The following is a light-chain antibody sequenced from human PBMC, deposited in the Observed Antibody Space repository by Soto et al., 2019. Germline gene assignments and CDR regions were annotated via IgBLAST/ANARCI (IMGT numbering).Light chain of an antibody. J-gene: IGLJ1*01. Sequence: QSALTQPASVSGSPGQSITISCTGTSSDVGFSNYVSWFQQHPGKAPKLIISDVSNRPSGVSNRFSGSKSGNTASLTISWLQAEDEADYYCSSYTSSDTDVFGTGTKVTVL. CDR1: SSDVGFSNY. CDR3: SSYTSSDTDV. CDR2: DVS. V-gene: IGLV2-14*01.